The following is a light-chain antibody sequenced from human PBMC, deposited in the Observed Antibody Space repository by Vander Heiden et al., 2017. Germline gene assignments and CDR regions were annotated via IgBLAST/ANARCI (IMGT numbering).Light chain of an antibody. J-gene: IGKJ1*01. CDR3: ARPPRTAST. CDR1: QSLRHSNVYNS. CDR2: LGP. V-gene: IGKV2-28*01. Sequence: VMTHSRLSLIVLSGEPASTSCRSSQSLRHSNVYNSVDWYLQQPWQSPHLRIYLGPKRASGVPDRFRGSGTGRDLTVKKRSVEAEDVRVYYCARPPRTASTFRHGTK.